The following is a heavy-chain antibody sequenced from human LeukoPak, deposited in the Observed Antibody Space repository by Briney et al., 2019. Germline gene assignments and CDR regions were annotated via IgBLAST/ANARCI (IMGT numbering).Heavy chain of an antibody. J-gene: IGHJ3*02. CDR3: ARAAFGGVALDI. CDR1: GGAISSGGYY. CDR2: IYYSGST. Sequence: TSETLSLTCTVSGGAISSGGYYWSWIRQHPGKGLEWIGYIYYSGSTYYNPSLKSRFTISVDTSKNQFSLKLTSVTAADTAVYYCARAAFGGVALDIWGQGTMVTVSS. D-gene: IGHD3-10*01. V-gene: IGHV4-31*03.